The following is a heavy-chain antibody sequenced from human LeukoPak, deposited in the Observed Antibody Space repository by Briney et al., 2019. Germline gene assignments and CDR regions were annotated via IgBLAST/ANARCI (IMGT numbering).Heavy chain of an antibody. D-gene: IGHD3-22*01. J-gene: IGHJ3*02. CDR1: GGSISSCDYS. V-gene: IGHV4-30-4*01. Sequence: SQTLSLTCTVSGGSISSCDYSWSRIPQPPGKGLEWIVYIYYSGSTYYNPSLKSRVTISVDTSKNQFCLKLSSVTAADTAVYYCARALYYYDSSLAFDIWGQGTMVTVSS. CDR2: IYYSGST. CDR3: ARALYYYDSSLAFDI.